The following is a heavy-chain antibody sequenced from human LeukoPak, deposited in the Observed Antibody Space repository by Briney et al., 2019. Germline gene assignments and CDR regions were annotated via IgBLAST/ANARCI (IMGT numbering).Heavy chain of an antibody. V-gene: IGHV4-39*07. CDR3: ARHNSSGWYYYYYGMDV. J-gene: IGHJ6*02. CDR1: GGSISSSSYY. CDR2: IYYSGST. Sequence: SETLSLTCTVSGGSISSSSYYWGWIRQPPGKGLEWIGSIYYSGSTYYNPSLKSRVTISVDTSKNQFSLKLSSVTAADTAVYYCARHNSSGWYYYYYGMDVWGQGTTVTVSS. D-gene: IGHD6-19*01.